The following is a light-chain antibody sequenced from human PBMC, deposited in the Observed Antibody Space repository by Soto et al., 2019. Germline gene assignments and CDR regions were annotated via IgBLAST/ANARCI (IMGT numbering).Light chain of an antibody. CDR2: MAS. CDR3: QHYNSYSEA. V-gene: IGKV1-5*03. CDR1: QSVSTW. J-gene: IGKJ1*01. Sequence: DIQMTHSPSTLSASVGDRVTITCRASQSVSTWLAWYQQKPGKAPQVLISMASTLESGVPSRFSGSGSGTEFTLTISSLQPDDFATYYCQHYNSYSEAFGQGTKVDIK.